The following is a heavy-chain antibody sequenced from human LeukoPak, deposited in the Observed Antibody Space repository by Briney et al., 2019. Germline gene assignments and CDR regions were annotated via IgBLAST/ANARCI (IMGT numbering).Heavy chain of an antibody. CDR2: ISGSGGST. CDR1: GFTFSNNA. Sequence: PGGSLRLSCAASGFTFSNNALSWVRQAPGQGLEWVSVISGSGGSTYYADSVKGRFTISRDNSKNTLYLQMDSLRAGDTAVYYCARGRLRVIDAFDIWGQGTMVTVSS. D-gene: IGHD2-21*01. CDR3: ARGRLRVIDAFDI. V-gene: IGHV3-23*01. J-gene: IGHJ3*02.